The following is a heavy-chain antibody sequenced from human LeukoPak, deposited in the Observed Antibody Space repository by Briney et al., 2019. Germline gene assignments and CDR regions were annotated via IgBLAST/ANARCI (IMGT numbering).Heavy chain of an antibody. J-gene: IGHJ3*02. D-gene: IGHD2-15*01. CDR3: ARELVAVGAFDI. CDR2: IIHSGST. V-gene: IGHV4-34*12. Sequence: PSETLSLTCGVYGGSFSNYYWSWIRQPPGKGLEWIGEIIHSGSTNYNPSLTSRVTISVDTSKNQFSLKLSSVTAADTAVYYCARELVAVGAFDIWGRGTMVTVSS. CDR1: GGSFSNYY.